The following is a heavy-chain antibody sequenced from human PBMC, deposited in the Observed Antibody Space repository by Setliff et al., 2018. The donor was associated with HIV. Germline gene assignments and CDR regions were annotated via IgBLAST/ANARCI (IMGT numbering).Heavy chain of an antibody. D-gene: IGHD2-15*01. CDR2: INPNEIMA. J-gene: IGHJ4*02. CDR3: ARDRGGSWTFDH. CDR1: GYIFTSQH. Sequence: ASVKVSCKTSGYIFTSQHLHWVRQAPGQGLEWMGFINPNEIMAHYAQKFQDRVALTRDTSTGTVYMELRSLRSEDTAVYYCARDRGGSWTFDHWGQGTLVTISS. V-gene: IGHV1-46*01.